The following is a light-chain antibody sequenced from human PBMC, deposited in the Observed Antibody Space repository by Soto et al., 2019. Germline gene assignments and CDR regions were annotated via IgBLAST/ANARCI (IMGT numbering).Light chain of an antibody. Sequence: QSVLTQPASVSGSPGQSITISCTGTSSDVGGYNYVSWYQQHPGKAPKLMIYDVRNRPSGVSNRFSGSKSGNTASLTISGLQAEDDADYYCSSYTSSSTLLVVFGGGTKLTIL. J-gene: IGLJ2*01. CDR1: SSDVGGYNY. CDR2: DVR. CDR3: SSYTSSSTLLVV. V-gene: IGLV2-14*01.